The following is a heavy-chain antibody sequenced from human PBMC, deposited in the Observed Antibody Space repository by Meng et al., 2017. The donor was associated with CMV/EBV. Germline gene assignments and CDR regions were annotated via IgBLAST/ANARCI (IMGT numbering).Heavy chain of an antibody. V-gene: IGHV3-33*06. Sequence: YGMHWVRQAPGKGLEWVAVIWYDGSNKYYADSVKGRFTISRDNSKNTLYLQMNSLRAEDTAVYYCAKDLGRRNFWSGYYSDEYFQHWGQGTLVTVSS. CDR1: YG. D-gene: IGHD3-3*01. J-gene: IGHJ1*01. CDR2: IWYDGSNK. CDR3: AKDLGRRNFWSGYYSDEYFQH.